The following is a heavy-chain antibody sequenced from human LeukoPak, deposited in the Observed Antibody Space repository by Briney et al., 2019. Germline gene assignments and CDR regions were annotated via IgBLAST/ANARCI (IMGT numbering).Heavy chain of an antibody. D-gene: IGHD4-17*01. Sequence: GGSLRLSCAASGFTFSSYAMSWVRQAPGKGLERVSAISGSGGSTYYADSVKGRFTISRDNSKNTLYLQMNSLRAEDTAVYYCARSTVTTPYYFDYWGQGTLDTVSS. CDR2: ISGSGGST. V-gene: IGHV3-23*01. J-gene: IGHJ4*02. CDR1: GFTFSSYA. CDR3: ARSTVTTPYYFDY.